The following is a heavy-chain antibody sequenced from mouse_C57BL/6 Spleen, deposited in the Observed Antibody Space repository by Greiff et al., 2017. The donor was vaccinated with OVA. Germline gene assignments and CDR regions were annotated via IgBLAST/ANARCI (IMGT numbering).Heavy chain of an antibody. CDR1: GYTFTDYY. J-gene: IGHJ2*01. CDR2: INPYNGGT. V-gene: IGHV1-19*01. D-gene: IGHD4-1*01. CDR3: ARGENWEALVGYCDD. Sequence: EVQLQQSGPVLVKPGASVKMSCKASGYTFTDYYMNWVKQSHGKSLEWIGVINPYNGGTSYNQKFKGKATLTVDKSSSTAYMELNSLTSEDSAVYYCARGENWEALVGYCDDWGQGTTLTVSS.